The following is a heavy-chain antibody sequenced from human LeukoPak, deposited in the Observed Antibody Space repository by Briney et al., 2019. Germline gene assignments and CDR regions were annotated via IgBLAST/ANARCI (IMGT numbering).Heavy chain of an antibody. CDR1: GGSISSSNYY. CDR2: FYSGGSA. Sequence: SETLSLTCIVPGGSISSSNYYWAWIRQPPGKGLEWIGTFYSGGSAYYNPSLTSRVSISKDTSDNQFSLRLYSVTAADTAVYYCARKQGGTMYDVWGQGTQVTVS. J-gene: IGHJ4*02. CDR3: ARKQGGTMYDV. V-gene: IGHV4-39*07. D-gene: IGHD1-7*01.